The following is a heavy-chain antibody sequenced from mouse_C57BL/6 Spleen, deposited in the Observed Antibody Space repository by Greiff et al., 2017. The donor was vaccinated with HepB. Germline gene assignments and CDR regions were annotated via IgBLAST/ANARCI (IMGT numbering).Heavy chain of an antibody. J-gene: IGHJ3*01. CDR2: IDPSDSYT. D-gene: IGHD1-1*01. CDR1: GYTFTSYW. V-gene: IGHV1-69*01. Sequence: QVQLKQPGAELVMPGASVKLSCKASGYTFTSYWMHWVKQRPGQGLEWIGEIDPSDSYTNYNQKFKGKSTLTVDKSSSTAYMQLSSLTSEDSAVYYCARGDYYGSSYRLAYWGQGTLVTVSA. CDR3: ARGDYYGSSYRLAY.